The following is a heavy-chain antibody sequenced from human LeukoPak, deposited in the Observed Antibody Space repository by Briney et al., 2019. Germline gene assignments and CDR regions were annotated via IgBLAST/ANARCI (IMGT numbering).Heavy chain of an antibody. D-gene: IGHD6-13*01. V-gene: IGHV1-69*04. CDR1: GGTFSSYA. Sequence: GASVKVSCKASGGTFSSYAISWVRQAPGQGLEWMGRIIPILGIANYAQKFQGRVTSTADKSTSTAYMELSSLRSEDTAVYYCARHGIEMGSSSWYNPAWTGYYYYGMDVWGKGTTVTVSS. CDR2: IIPILGIA. J-gene: IGHJ6*04. CDR3: ARHGIEMGSSSWYNPAWTGYYYYGMDV.